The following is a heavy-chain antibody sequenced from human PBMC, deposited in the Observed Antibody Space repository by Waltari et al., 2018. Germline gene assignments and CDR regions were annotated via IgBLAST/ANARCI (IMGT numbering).Heavy chain of an antibody. V-gene: IGHV4-34*01. Sequence: QVQLQQWGAGLLKPSETLSLTCAVYGGSFSGYYWSWIRQPPGKGLEWIGEINHSGSTNHNPSLKSRVTISVDTAKNQFSLKLSSVNAADTAVYYCARGPKYYDYVWGSYRLNWFDPWGQGTLVTVSS. D-gene: IGHD3-16*02. J-gene: IGHJ5*02. CDR1: GGSFSGYY. CDR3: ARGPKYYDYVWGSYRLNWFDP. CDR2: INHSGST.